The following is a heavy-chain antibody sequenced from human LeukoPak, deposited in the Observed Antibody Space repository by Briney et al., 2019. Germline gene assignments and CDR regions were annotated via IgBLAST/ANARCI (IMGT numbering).Heavy chain of an antibody. CDR3: ARREGYCSGGTCYFDN. D-gene: IGHD2-15*01. J-gene: IGHJ4*02. CDR2: INPGGSSI. CDR1: GFTFSSYW. Sequence: GRSLRLPCAASGFTFSSYWMHWVRQVPGKGLVWVARINPGGSSITYADSVKGRFTISRDNAKNTLYLQMDSLRAEDTGVYYCARREGYCSGGTCYFDNWGQGTLVTVSS. V-gene: IGHV3-74*01.